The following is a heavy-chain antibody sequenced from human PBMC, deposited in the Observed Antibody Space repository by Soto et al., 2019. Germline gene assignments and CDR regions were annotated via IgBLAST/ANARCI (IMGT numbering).Heavy chain of an antibody. CDR2: ISHGGNT. V-gene: IGHV4-30-2*01. D-gene: IGHD3-9*01. J-gene: IGHJ3*02. CDR3: ARTSYDILTGRLDAFDI. CDR1: GGSINNGGYS. Sequence: PSETLSFTCAVSGGSINNGGYSWSWLRQPPGKGLEWIGYISHGGNTYYNPSLRSRVIMSIDKSKNHFSLGLKPVTAADTATYYGARTSYDILTGRLDAFDIWGQGTMVTVS.